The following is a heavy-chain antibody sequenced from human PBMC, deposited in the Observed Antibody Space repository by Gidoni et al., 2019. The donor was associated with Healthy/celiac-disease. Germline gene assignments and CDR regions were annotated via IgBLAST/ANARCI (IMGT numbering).Heavy chain of an antibody. V-gene: IGHV3-30*18. CDR3: AKIGYTGAFDY. CDR2: ISYDGSNK. CDR1: GFTFSSYG. D-gene: IGHD5-12*01. Sequence: QVQLVESGGGVVQPGRSLRLSCAASGFTFSSYGMHWVRQAPGKGLEWVAVISYDGSNKYYADSVKGRFTISRDNSKNTLYLQMNSLRAEDTAVYYCAKIGYTGAFDYWGQGTLVTVSS. J-gene: IGHJ4*02.